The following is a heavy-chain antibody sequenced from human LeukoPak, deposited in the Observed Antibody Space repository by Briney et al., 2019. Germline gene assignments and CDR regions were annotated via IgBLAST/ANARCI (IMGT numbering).Heavy chain of an antibody. V-gene: IGHV1-8*01. CDR1: GYTFTSYD. CDR2: MNPNSGNT. D-gene: IGHD3-10*01. J-gene: IGHJ5*02. Sequence: GASVKVSCKASGYTFTSYDFNWVRQATGPGLEWMGWMNPNSGNTGYAQKFQGRVTMTRNTSISTAYMELSSLRSEDTALYYYARGKAMVRGVMGSWFDPWGQGTLVTVSS. CDR3: ARGKAMVRGVMGSWFDP.